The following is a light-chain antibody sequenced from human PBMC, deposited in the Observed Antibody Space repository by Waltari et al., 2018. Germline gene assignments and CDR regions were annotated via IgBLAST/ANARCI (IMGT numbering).Light chain of an antibody. CDR3: QQSYSTLPT. J-gene: IGKJ4*01. Sequence: TCRARQSISSYLNWYQQKTGKAPKLPIYAASSLASEVPSRLSGSGSGKDFTLNISSLQPEDFATYYSQQSYSTLPTFGGRTKVEIK. V-gene: IGKV1-39*01. CDR2: AAS. CDR1: QSISSY.